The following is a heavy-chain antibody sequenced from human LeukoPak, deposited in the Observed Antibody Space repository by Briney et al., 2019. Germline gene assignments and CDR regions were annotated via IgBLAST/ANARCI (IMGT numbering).Heavy chain of an antibody. D-gene: IGHD6-13*01. Sequence: ASVKVSCKASGYTFTSYAMNWVRQAPGQGLEWRGWINTNTGIPTYAQGFTGRFVFSLDTSVSTAYLQISSLKAEDTAVYYCAREYSSSWYVETADHYYFDYWGQGTLVTVSS. CDR1: GYTFTSYA. CDR3: AREYSSSWYVETADHYYFDY. V-gene: IGHV7-4-1*02. CDR2: INTNTGIP. J-gene: IGHJ4*02.